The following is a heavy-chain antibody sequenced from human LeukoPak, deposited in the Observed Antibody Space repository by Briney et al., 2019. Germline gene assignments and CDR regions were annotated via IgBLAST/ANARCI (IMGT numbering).Heavy chain of an antibody. CDR3: ARYYGSGSYAVDY. CDR1: GFTVSSNY. CDR2: IYSGGST. Sequence: PGGSLRLSCAASGFTVSSNYMSWVRQAPGKGLEWVSIIYSGGSTYYADSVKGRFTISRDNSKNTLYLQMNSLRAEDTAVYYCARYYGSGSYAVDYWGQGTLVTVSS. V-gene: IGHV3-66*01. D-gene: IGHD3-10*01. J-gene: IGHJ4*02.